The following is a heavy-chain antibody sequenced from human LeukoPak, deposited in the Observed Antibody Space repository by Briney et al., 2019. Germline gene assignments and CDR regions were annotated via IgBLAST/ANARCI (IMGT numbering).Heavy chain of an antibody. CDR1: GFTFSSYW. CDR3: ARATWIQLWLIDY. Sequence: GESLKFSCAASGFTFSSYWMHWVRQAPGKGLVWVSRINSDGSSTSYADSVKGRFTISRDNAKNTLYLQMNSLRAEDTAVYYCARATWIQLWLIDYWGQGTLVTVSS. D-gene: IGHD5-18*01. V-gene: IGHV3-74*01. CDR2: INSDGSST. J-gene: IGHJ4*02.